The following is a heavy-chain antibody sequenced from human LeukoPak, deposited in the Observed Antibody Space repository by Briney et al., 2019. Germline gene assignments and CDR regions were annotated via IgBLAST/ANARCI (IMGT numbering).Heavy chain of an antibody. Sequence: SETLSLTCAVSGGSISSYYWSWIRQPAGKGLEWIGRIYTSGSTNYNPSLKSRVTISVDTSKNQFSLKLSSVTAADTAVYYCARRPAVAGPYYFDYWGQGTLVTVSS. V-gene: IGHV4-4*07. CDR3: ARRPAVAGPYYFDY. CDR2: IYTSGST. CDR1: GGSISSYY. J-gene: IGHJ4*02. D-gene: IGHD6-19*01.